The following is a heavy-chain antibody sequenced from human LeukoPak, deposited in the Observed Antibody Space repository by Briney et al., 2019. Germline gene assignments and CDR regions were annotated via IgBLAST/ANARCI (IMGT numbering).Heavy chain of an antibody. CDR2: IKSKTDGGTT. D-gene: IGHD4/OR15-4a*01. CDR3: TTAIMVPGDY. CDR1: GLTSRNAW. Sequence: GGSLRPSGAPSGLTSRNAWMSWVPEAPGKGRKWVGRIKSKTDGGTTDYAAPVKGRFTISRDDSKNTLYLQMNSLKTEDTAVYYCTTAIMVPGDYWGQGTLVTVSS. J-gene: IGHJ4*02. V-gene: IGHV3-15*01.